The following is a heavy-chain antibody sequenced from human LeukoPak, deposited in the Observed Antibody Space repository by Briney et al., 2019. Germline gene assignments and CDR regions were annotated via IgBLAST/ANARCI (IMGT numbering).Heavy chain of an antibody. CDR3: ARNPVVAAPWGRYNLVL. V-gene: IGHV3-21*01. CDR2: ISSSSSHT. D-gene: IGHD1-1*01. J-gene: IGHJ2*01. Sequence: GGSLRLSCAASGFTFSNYGINWVRQAPGKGLEWVSCISSSSSHTFYADTVKGRFTISRDNAKNSLYLQMNSLRVEDTAGYYCARNPVVAAPWGRYNLVLWG. CDR1: GFTFSNYG.